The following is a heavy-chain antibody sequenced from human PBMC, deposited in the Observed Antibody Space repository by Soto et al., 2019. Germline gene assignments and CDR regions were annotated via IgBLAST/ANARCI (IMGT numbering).Heavy chain of an antibody. Sequence: QVQLVQSGAEVKKPGSSVKVSCMTSGGSFSGYVFTWVRQAPGQGLEWMGRIILVHNITNYAESLQGRVTISADTSSSTTYMELSTLRSDDTAVYFCGRAKSIFGIVTDVYDIWGQGTMVIVSS. V-gene: IGHV1-69*04. CDR3: GRAKSIFGIVTDVYDI. D-gene: IGHD3-3*01. CDR2: IILVHNIT. J-gene: IGHJ3*02. CDR1: GGSFSGYV.